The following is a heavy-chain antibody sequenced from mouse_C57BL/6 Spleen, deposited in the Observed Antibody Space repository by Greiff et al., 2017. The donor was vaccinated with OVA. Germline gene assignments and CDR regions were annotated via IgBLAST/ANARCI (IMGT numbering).Heavy chain of an antibody. CDR2: IDPSDSAT. CDR3: ARSDYDAMDY. J-gene: IGHJ4*01. CDR1: GYTFTSYW. Sequence: QVQLQQPGAELVRPGSSVKLSCKASGYTFTSYWMDWVKQRPGQGLEWIGTIDPSDSATHYNQKFKDKATLTVDKSSSTAYMQLSSLTSEDSAVYDCARSDYDAMDYWGQGTSVTVSS. V-gene: IGHV1-61*01.